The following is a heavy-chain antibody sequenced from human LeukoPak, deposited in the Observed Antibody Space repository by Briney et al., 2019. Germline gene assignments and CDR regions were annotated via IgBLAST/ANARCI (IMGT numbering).Heavy chain of an antibody. V-gene: IGHV4-34*01. J-gene: IGHJ4*02. CDR1: GGSFSGYY. CDR3: ARGDSSGPLHYFDY. Sequence: PSETLSLTCAVYGGSFSGYYWSWIRQPPGKGLEWIGETNHSGSTNYNPSLKSRVTISVDTSKNQFSLELSSVTAADTAVYYCARGDSSGPLHYFDYWGQGTLVTVSS. CDR2: TNHSGST. D-gene: IGHD6-19*01.